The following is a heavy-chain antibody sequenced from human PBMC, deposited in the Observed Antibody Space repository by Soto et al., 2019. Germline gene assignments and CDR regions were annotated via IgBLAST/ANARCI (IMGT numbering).Heavy chain of an antibody. CDR3: ARARLGYCSGGSCTPVDAFDI. Sequence: SETLSLTCTVSGGSISSSSYYWGWIRQPPGKGLEWIGSIYYSGSTYYNPSLKSRVTISVDTSKNQFSLKLSSVTAADTAVYYCARARLGYCSGGSCTPVDAFDIWGQGTMVTVSS. V-gene: IGHV4-39*01. CDR1: GGSISSSSYY. CDR2: IYYSGST. J-gene: IGHJ3*02. D-gene: IGHD2-15*01.